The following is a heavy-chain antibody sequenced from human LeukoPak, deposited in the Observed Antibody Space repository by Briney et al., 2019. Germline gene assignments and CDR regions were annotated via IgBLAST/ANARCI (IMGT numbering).Heavy chain of an antibody. CDR1: GFTISSYA. CDR2: ISGRGGST. V-gene: IGHV3-23*01. J-gene: IGHJ4*02. CDR3: AKGIPYYYDSSSRYAGY. Sequence: WGSLSLSCAASGFTISSYAMRWVRRAPRKELDWVSAISGRGGSTYYEASVKGRFTISRDNSKNPLSLKMNTLRASDTAVYYWAKGIPYYYDSSSRYAGYWGQGTLVTVSS. D-gene: IGHD3-22*01.